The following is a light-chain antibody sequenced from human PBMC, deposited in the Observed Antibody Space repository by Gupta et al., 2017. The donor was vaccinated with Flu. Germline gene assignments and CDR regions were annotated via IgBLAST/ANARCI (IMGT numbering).Light chain of an antibody. CDR1: QSVSSN. J-gene: IGKJ4*01. V-gene: IGKV3-15*01. CDR2: CAF. Sequence: PATLSVSPRERATLSCSVSQSVSSNLDWYQQKPGQAPRLLIFCAFNGATGAPARFSGSGSGTEFTLTISSLQSEDSAVYYCQQYNNWPLTFGGGTKVEIK. CDR3: QQYNNWPLT.